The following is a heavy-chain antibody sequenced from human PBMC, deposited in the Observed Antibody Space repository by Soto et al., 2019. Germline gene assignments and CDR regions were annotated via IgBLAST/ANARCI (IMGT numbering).Heavy chain of an antibody. CDR1: GFTFSSYA. V-gene: IGHV3-23*01. J-gene: IGHJ6*02. CDR3: AKAGGGWSYYYYYGMDV. Sequence: VQLLESGGGLVQPGGSLRLSCAASGFTFSSYAMSWVRQAPGKGLEWVSAISGSGGSTYYADSVKGRFTISRDNSKNTLYLQMNSLRAEDTAVYYCAKAGGGWSYYYYYGMDVWGQGTTVTVSS. D-gene: IGHD2-15*01. CDR2: ISGSGGST.